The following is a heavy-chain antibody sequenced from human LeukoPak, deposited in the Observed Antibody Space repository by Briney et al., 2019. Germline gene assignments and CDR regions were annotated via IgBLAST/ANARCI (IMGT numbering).Heavy chain of an antibody. V-gene: IGHV3-66*01. CDR2: IYSGGST. D-gene: IGHD3-22*01. CDR3: ARDLFGPPIYYDSSGYPDY. J-gene: IGHJ4*02. Sequence: GGSLRLSCAASGFTVSSNYMSWVRQASGKGLEWVSVIYSGGSTYYADSVKGRFTISRDNSKNTLYLQMNSLRAEDTAVYYCARDLFGPPIYYDSSGYPDYWGQGTLVTVSS. CDR1: GFTVSSNY.